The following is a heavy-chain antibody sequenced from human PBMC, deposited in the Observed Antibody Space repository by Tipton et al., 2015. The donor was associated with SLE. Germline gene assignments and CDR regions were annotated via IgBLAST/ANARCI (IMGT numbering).Heavy chain of an antibody. J-gene: IGHJ4*02. CDR3: ASLFGSKDY. CDR1: GGSISSYY. V-gene: IGHV4-59*01. Sequence: TLSLTCTVSGGSISSYYWSWIRQPPGKGLEWIGYIYYSGSTNYNPSLKSRVTISVDTSKNQFSLKLSSVTAADTAVYYCASLFGSKDYWGQGTLVTVSS. CDR2: IYYSGST. D-gene: IGHD3-10*02.